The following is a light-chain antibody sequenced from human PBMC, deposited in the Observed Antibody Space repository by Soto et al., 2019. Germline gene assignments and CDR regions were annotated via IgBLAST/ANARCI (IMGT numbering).Light chain of an antibody. CDR3: QQYGSSPLT. CDR2: GAS. V-gene: IGKV3-20*01. J-gene: IGKJ1*01. CDR1: QSVSSSY. Sequence: EIVLTQSPGTLSLSPGERATLSCRASQSVSSSYLAWYQQKPGQAPRHLIYGASSRATGIPDRFRGSGSGTDFTLTISRLGPEDFAVYYCQQYGSSPLTFGQATKVEIK.